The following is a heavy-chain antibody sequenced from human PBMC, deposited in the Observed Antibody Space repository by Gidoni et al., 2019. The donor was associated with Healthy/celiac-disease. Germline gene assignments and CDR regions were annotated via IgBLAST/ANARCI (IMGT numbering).Heavy chain of an antibody. J-gene: IGHJ6*03. V-gene: IGHV3-23*01. Sequence: EVQLLESGGGSVQPGGSLRLSCTAPGLTFSSYAMSWVRQAPGKGLEWVSAISGGGGSTYYADSVKGRFTISRDNSKNTLYLQMNSLRAEDTAVYYCAKELRSADPYYYYYMDVWGKGTTVTVSS. CDR2: ISGGGGST. CDR1: GLTFSSYA. CDR3: AKELRSADPYYYYYMDV.